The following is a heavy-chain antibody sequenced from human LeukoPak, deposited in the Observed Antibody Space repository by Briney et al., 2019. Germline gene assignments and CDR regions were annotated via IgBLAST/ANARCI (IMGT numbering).Heavy chain of an antibody. CDR1: GFTFSNFW. V-gene: IGHV3-7*05. CDR3: VAGTTY. J-gene: IGHJ4*02. Sequence: PGGSLRLSCAASGFTFSNFWMTWVREAPGKGLEWVAIIKQDGGQKYYVDSVKGRFTISRDNARNSLYLQMNSLRAEDTAVYWAVAGTTYWGQGTLVTVSS. CDR2: IKQDGGQK. D-gene: IGHD6-19*01.